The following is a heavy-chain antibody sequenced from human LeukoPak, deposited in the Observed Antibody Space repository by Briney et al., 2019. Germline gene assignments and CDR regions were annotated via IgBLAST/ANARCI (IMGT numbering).Heavy chain of an antibody. V-gene: IGHV3-7*01. Sequence: GGSLRLSCTASGFTFRSYWLSWVRQAPGKGLEWVASINLGGTEKSYVDSVKGRFTISRDNAKNSLYLQMRSLRGEDTAIYYCARDSPESDSFAYDYWGQGTLVTVSS. D-gene: IGHD1-14*01. CDR2: INLGGTEK. J-gene: IGHJ4*02. CDR3: ARDSPESDSFAYDY. CDR1: GFTFRSYW.